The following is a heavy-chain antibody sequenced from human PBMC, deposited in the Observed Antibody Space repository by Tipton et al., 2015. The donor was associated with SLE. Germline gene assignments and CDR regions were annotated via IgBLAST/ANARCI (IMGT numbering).Heavy chain of an antibody. J-gene: IGHJ4*02. CDR1: GGSFSGYY. D-gene: IGHD1-26*01. CDR2: INHSGRT. V-gene: IGHV4-34*01. CDR3: ARKKGAIAAFDY. Sequence: TLSLTCAVYGGSFSGYYWSWIRQPPGKGLEWIGEINHSGRTNYNPSLKSRVTILVDTSKNQFSLKLSSVTAADTAVYYCARKKGAIAAFDYWGQGTLVSVSS.